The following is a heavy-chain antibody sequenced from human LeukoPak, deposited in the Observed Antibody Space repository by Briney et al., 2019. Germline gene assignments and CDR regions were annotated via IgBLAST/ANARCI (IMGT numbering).Heavy chain of an antibody. CDR2: IIPIFGTA. CDR3: ASSPEDGSGSYYFDY. J-gene: IGHJ4*02. CDR1: GGTFSSYA. D-gene: IGHD3-10*01. Sequence: SVKVSCKASGGTFSSYAISWVRQAPGQGLEWMGGIIPIFGTANYAQKFQGRVTITADESTSTAYTELSSLRSEDTAVYYCASSPEDGSGSYYFDYWGQGTLVTVSS. V-gene: IGHV1-69*13.